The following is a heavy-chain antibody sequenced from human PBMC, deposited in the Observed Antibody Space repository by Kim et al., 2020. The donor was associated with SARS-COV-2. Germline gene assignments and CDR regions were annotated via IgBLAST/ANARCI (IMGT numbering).Heavy chain of an antibody. Sequence: SETLSLTCTVSGGSISPYYWSWIRQPPGKGLEWIGYIYYTGSTNYNPSLKSRVTISVVTSKNQFSLKLSSVTAADTAVYYCARQGGDYNYVWGSPSNWFDPWGQGTLVTVSS. CDR1: GGSISPYY. J-gene: IGHJ5*02. V-gene: IGHV4-59*08. D-gene: IGHD3-16*01. CDR2: IYYTGST. CDR3: ARQGGDYNYVWGSPSNWFDP.